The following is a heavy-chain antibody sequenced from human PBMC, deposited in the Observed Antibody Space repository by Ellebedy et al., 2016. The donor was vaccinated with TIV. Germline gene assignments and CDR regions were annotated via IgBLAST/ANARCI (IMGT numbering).Heavy chain of an antibody. J-gene: IGHJ4*02. D-gene: IGHD4-11*01. Sequence: MPSETLSLTCTVSGASISGYYWGWIRQPPGKTLEWIGYIYYSGSTNYNPSLKSRVTISVDTSKNQFSLNLSSVTAADTAVYYCARESNSELHFDYWGQGTLVTVSS. CDR1: GASISGYY. CDR2: IYYSGST. V-gene: IGHV4-59*01. CDR3: ARESNSELHFDY.